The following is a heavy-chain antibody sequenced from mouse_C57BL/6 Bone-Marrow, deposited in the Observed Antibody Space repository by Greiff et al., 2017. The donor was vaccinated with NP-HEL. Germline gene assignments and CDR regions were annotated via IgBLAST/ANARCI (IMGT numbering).Heavy chain of an antibody. CDR3: ARSEGYDESAMDY. V-gene: IGHV1-19*01. D-gene: IGHD2-2*01. Sequence: EVQLQQSGPVLVKPGASVKMSCKASGYTFTDYYMNWVKQSHGKSLEWIGVINPYNGGTSYNQKFKGKATLTVDKSSSTAYVELNSLTSEDSAVYYCARSEGYDESAMDYWGQGTSVTVSS. CDR2: INPYNGGT. CDR1: GYTFTDYY. J-gene: IGHJ4*01.